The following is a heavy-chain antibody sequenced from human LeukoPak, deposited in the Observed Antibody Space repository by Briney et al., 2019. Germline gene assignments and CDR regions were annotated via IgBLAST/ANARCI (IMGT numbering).Heavy chain of an antibody. J-gene: IGHJ1*01. CDR3: ANSPLEWLPRAEYFQH. CDR2: IYYSGST. Sequence: SETLSLTCAVSGGSISSGGYYWSWIRQPPGKGLEWIGYIYYSGSTNYNPSLKSRVTISVDTSKNQFSLKLSSVTAADTAVYYCANSPLEWLPRAEYFQHWGQGTLVTVSS. V-gene: IGHV4-61*08. CDR1: GGSISSGGYY. D-gene: IGHD3-3*01.